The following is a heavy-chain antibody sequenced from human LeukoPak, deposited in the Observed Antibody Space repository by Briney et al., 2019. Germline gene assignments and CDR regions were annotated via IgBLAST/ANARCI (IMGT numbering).Heavy chain of an antibody. CDR3: ARGCSGGSCYSTTYYYYGMDV. CDR2: IYSGGST. J-gene: IGHJ6*02. V-gene: IGHV3-53*01. Sequence: GGSPRLSCAASGFTVSSNYMSWVRQAPGKGLEWVSVIYSGGSTYYADSVKGRFTISRDNSKNTLYLQMNSLRAEDTAVYYCARGCSGGSCYSTTYYYYGMDVWGQGTTVTVSS. D-gene: IGHD2-15*01. CDR1: GFTVSSNY.